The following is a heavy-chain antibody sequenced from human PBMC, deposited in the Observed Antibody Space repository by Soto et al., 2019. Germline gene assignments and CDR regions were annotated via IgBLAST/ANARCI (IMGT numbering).Heavy chain of an antibody. Sequence: QVQLQESGPGLVKPSQTLSLTCTVSGGSITSGGYYWSWIRQHPGKGLEWIGYIYYSGFTYYNPSLKSRVTISVDTSKYQLSLKLGSLIFADTAMYYCASSVFPWGQGTLVTVSS. CDR2: IYYSGFT. D-gene: IGHD2-8*01. V-gene: IGHV4-31*03. CDR3: ASSVFP. CDR1: GGSITSGGYY. J-gene: IGHJ5*02.